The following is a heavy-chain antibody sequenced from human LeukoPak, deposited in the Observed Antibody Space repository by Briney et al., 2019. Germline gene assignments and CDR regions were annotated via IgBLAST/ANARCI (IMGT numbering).Heavy chain of an antibody. CDR3: AREGLWLPGFDY. Sequence: AATLVLTCTCSGGSMSRYYWSGIRQPPREGLDGIGYIYYSGSTNYNPSLKSRVTISVDTSKNQFSLKLSSVTAADTAVYYCAREGLWLPGFDYWGQGTLVTVSS. J-gene: IGHJ4*02. V-gene: IGHV4-59*01. CDR1: GGSMSRYY. D-gene: IGHD5-12*01. CDR2: IYYSGST.